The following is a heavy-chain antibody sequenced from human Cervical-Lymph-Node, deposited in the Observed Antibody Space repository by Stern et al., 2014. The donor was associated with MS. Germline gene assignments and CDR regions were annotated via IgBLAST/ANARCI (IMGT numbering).Heavy chain of an antibody. D-gene: IGHD3-3*01. J-gene: IGHJ4*02. CDR1: GFTFSNFW. V-gene: IGHV3-7*01. CDR3: ARDLEHYDFWGGYNY. CDR2: IKQDGSEK. Sequence: EVQLVESGGGLVQPGGSLRLSCAASGFTFSNFWMSWVRQAPGEGLEWVAIIKQDGSEKYYVDSVKGRFTISRDNAENSLYLQMNSLRVDDTAVYYCARDLEHYDFWGGYNYWGQGTLVTVAS.